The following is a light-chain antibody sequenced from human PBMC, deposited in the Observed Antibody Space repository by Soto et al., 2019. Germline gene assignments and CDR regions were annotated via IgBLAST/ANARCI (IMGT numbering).Light chain of an antibody. Sequence: QSALTQPPSASGSPGQSVTISCTGTSSDVGGYNYVSWYQQHPGKAPKFIIYEVSKRPSGVTDRYSGSKSGRTACLTVSSPQAEDEADYYCISYAVTSILVFGTRTKLTV. J-gene: IGLJ1*01. CDR2: EVS. CDR1: SSDVGGYNY. V-gene: IGLV2-8*01. CDR3: ISYAVTSILV.